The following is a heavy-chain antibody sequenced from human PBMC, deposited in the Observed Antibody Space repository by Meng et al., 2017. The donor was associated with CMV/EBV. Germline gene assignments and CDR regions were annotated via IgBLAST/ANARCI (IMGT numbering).Heavy chain of an antibody. CDR3: ARSRPRSTCSSTSCYGVDY. D-gene: IGHD2-2*01. J-gene: IGHJ4*02. CDR1: GFTFSSYS. Sequence: GESLKISCAASGFTFSSYSMNWVRQAPGKGLEWVSSISSSSSYIYYADSMKGRFTIYRDNAKNSLYLQMNSLRAEDTAVYYCARSRPRSTCSSTSCYGVDYWGQGTLVTVSS. V-gene: IGHV3-21*01. CDR2: ISSSSSYI.